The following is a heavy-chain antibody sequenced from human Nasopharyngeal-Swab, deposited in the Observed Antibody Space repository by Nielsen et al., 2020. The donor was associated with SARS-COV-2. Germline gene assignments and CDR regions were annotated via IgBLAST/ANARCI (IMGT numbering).Heavy chain of an antibody. CDR3: AREEITMVRGVIILDWFDP. Sequence: GGSLRLSCAASGFTFSSYWMSWVRQAPGKGLEWVASIKQDGSEKYYVDSVKGRFTISRDNAKNSLYLQMNSLRAEDTAVYYCAREEITMVRGVIILDWFDPWGQGTLVTVSS. D-gene: IGHD3-10*01. CDR2: IKQDGSEK. V-gene: IGHV3-7*01. CDR1: GFTFSSYW. J-gene: IGHJ5*02.